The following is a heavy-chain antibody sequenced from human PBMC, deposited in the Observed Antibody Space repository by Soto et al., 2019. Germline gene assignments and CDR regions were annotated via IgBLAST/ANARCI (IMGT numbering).Heavy chain of an antibody. CDR2: ISAYNGNT. CDR3: ARDETVIVGPGAFDI. CDR1: GYTITSYG. Sequence: ASVKVSCKASGYTITSYGISWVRQAPGQGLEWMGWISAYNGNTNYAQKLQGRVTMTTDTSTSTAYMELRSLRSDDTAVYYCARDETVIVGPGAFDIWGQGTMVTVSS. V-gene: IGHV1-18*01. J-gene: IGHJ3*02. D-gene: IGHD3-22*01.